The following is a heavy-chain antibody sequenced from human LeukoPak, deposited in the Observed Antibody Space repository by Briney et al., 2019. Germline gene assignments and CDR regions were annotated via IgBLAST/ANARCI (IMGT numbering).Heavy chain of an antibody. D-gene: IGHD4-23*01. CDR2: FDPEDGET. Sequence: ASVKVSCKVSGYTLTELSMHWVRQAPGKGLEWMRGFDPEDGETIYAQKFQGRVTMTEDTSTDTAYMELSSLRSEDTAVYYCATGLHDYGGNSDMDVWGKGTTVTVSS. CDR3: ATGLHDYGGNSDMDV. V-gene: IGHV1-24*01. J-gene: IGHJ6*03. CDR1: GYTLTELS.